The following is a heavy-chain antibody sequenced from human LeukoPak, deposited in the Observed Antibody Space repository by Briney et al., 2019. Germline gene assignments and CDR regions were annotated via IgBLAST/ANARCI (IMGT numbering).Heavy chain of an antibody. CDR1: GGTFSSYA. CDR3: ARALLFDWLFSSGDWFDP. V-gene: IGHV1-18*01. CDR2: ISAYNVNT. D-gene: IGHD3-9*01. Sequence: ASVKVSCKASGGTFSSYAISWVRQAPGQGLEWMGWISAYNVNTNYAQKLQGRVTMTTDTSTSTAYMELRSLRSDDTAVYYCARALLFDWLFSSGDWFDPWGQGTLVTVSS. J-gene: IGHJ5*02.